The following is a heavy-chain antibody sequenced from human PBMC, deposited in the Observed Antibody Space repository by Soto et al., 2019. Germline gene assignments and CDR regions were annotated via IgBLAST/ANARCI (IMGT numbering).Heavy chain of an antibody. V-gene: IGHV3-23*01. CDR2: ITVAGGGI. CDR3: AKWPPSPKMGVTSH. J-gene: IGHJ4*01. D-gene: IGHD1-26*01. CDR1: GFAFSSSA. Sequence: EVQLLESGGGLAQPGGSLRLPCAASGFAFSSSAMAWIRQTPGKGLQWVSAITVAGGGIYYADSVKGRFTISRDNSKKTLYLQMNSLSAEDTSQYFCAKWPPSPKMGVTSHWSHGTLVTVSS.